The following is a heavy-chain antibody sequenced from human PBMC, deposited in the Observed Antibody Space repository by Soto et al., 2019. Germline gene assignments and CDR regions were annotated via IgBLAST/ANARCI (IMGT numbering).Heavy chain of an antibody. CDR3: ARDVSGGVVPAQRVWYYYYGMDV. Sequence: QPGGSLRLSCAASGFTFSSYSMNWVRQAPGKGLEWVSYISSSSSTIYYADSVKGRFTISRDNAKNSLYLQMNSLRDEDTAVYYCARDVSGGVVPAQRVWYYYYGMDVWGQGTTVTVSS. D-gene: IGHD2-2*01. CDR1: GFTFSSYS. V-gene: IGHV3-48*02. J-gene: IGHJ6*02. CDR2: ISSSSSTI.